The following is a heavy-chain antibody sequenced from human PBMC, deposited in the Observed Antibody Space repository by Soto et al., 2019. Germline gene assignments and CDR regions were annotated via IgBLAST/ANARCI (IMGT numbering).Heavy chain of an antibody. D-gene: IGHD6-19*01. CDR3: ARDPGIAVAGTGLGAFDI. J-gene: IGHJ3*02. CDR1: GGSISSYY. V-gene: IGHV4-59*01. CDR2: IYYSGST. Sequence: SETLSLTCTVSGGSISSYYWSWIRQPPGKGLEWIGYIYYSGSTNYNPSLKSRVTISVDTSKNQFSLKLSSVTAADTAVYYCARDPGIAVAGTGLGAFDIWGQGTMVT.